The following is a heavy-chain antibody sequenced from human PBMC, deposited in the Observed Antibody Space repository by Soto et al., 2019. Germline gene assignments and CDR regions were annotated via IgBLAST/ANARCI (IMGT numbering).Heavy chain of an antibody. D-gene: IGHD3-10*01. CDR1: GGSISSSSYY. CDR3: ARAEHVGLYYYYYMDV. J-gene: IGHJ6*03. V-gene: IGHV4-39*07. Sequence: SETLSLTCTVSGGSISSSSYYWGWIRQPPGQGLEWLGTIYSLGNTYYNPSLKSRVTISVDKSKSQLFLKLSSVTAADTAVYYCARAEHVGLYYYYYMDVWGKGTKVTVSS. CDR2: IYSLGNT.